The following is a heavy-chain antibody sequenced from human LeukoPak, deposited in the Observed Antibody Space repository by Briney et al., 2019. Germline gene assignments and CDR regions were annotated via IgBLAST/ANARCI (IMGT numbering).Heavy chain of an antibody. Sequence: DPGGSLRLSCAASGFTFSSYSMNWVRQAPGKGLEWVSSISSSSSFIYYADSVKGRFTISRDNAKNSLYLQMNSLRAEGTAVYYCARDRSSEYFDYWGQGTLVTVSS. CDR1: GFTFSSYS. CDR3: ARDRSSEYFDY. CDR2: ISSSSSFI. D-gene: IGHD6-6*01. V-gene: IGHV3-21*01. J-gene: IGHJ4*02.